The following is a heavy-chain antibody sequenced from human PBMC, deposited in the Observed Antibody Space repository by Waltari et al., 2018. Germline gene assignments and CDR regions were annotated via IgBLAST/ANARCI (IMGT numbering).Heavy chain of an antibody. CDR1: GYSISSGYY. V-gene: IGHV4-38-2*01. D-gene: IGHD2-2*01. Sequence: QVQLQESAPGLVKPSETPSLTCAVSGYSISSGYYWGWIRQPPGKGLEWIGSIYHSGSTYYNPSLKSRVTISVDTSKNQFSLKLSSVTAADTAVYYCASLDCSSTSCYTRYFQHWGQGTLVTVSS. CDR3: ASLDCSSTSCYTRYFQH. J-gene: IGHJ1*01. CDR2: IYHSGST.